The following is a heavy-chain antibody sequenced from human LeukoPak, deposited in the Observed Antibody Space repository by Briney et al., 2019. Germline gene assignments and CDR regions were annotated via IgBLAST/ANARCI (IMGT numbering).Heavy chain of an antibody. V-gene: IGHV4-59*01. CDR1: GGSISGYL. CDR2: IYYSGSS. CDR3: ARVPRSYYYYYMDV. Sequence: SETLSLTFNVSGGSISGYLWSWIRQPPGKGLEWLGYIYYSGSSNYNPSLKSRVTMSADTSKNQFSLKLSSVTAADTAVYYCARVPRSYYYYYMDVWGKGTTVTVSS. J-gene: IGHJ6*03.